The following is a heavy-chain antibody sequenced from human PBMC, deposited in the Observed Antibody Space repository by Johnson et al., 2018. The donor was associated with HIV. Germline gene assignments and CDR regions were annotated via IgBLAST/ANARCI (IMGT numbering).Heavy chain of an antibody. CDR1: GFTFSDYY. Sequence: QVQLVESGGGLVQPGGSLRLSCAASGFTFSDYYMSWIRQAPGKGLEWVSYISSSGSTIYYADSVKGRFTISRDNSKNTLSLHMNSLRAEDTAVFYCARTPRPYYYDSSDGAFDIWGQ. V-gene: IGHV3-11*04. J-gene: IGHJ3*02. D-gene: IGHD3-22*01. CDR3: ARTPRPYYYDSSDGAFDI. CDR2: ISSSGSTI.